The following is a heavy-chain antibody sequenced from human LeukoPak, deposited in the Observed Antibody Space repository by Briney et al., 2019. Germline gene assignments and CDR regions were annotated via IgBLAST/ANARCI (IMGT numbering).Heavy chain of an antibody. V-gene: IGHV4-39*07. CDR2: INHSGST. CDR3: ARESAPNDDAFDI. J-gene: IGHJ3*02. CDR1: GGSISSSSYY. Sequence: SETLSLTCTVSGGSISSSSYYWGWIRQPPGKGLEWIGEINHSGSTNYNPSLKSRVTISVDTSKNQFSLKLSSVTAADTAVYYCARESAPNDDAFDIWGQGTMVTVSS. D-gene: IGHD1-1*01.